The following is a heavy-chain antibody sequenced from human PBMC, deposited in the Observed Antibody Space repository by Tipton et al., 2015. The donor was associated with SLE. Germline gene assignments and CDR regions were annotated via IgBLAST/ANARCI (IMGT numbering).Heavy chain of an antibody. V-gene: IGHV4-59*08. CDR2: IYYSGST. CDR1: GGSISSYY. J-gene: IGHJ2*01. CDR3: ARGGTAMAYWYFDL. Sequence: TLSLTCTVSGGSISSYYWSWIRQPPGKGLEWIGYIYYSGSTNYNPSLKSRVTISVDTSKNQFSLKLSSVTVADPAVYYCARGGTAMAYWYFDLWGRGTLVTVSS. D-gene: IGHD5-18*01.